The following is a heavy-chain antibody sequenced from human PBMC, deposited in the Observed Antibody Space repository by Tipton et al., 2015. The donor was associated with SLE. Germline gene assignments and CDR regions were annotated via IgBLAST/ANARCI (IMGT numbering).Heavy chain of an antibody. CDR2: IHTSGST. Sequence: TLSLTCTVSGHSITNYYWSWIRPSAGKGLECIGRIHTSGSTNYNPSLKSRVTMSVDTSKNQVSLKLGSVTAADTALYYCAREWGWQLYNTFDMWGQGTMVTVSS. CDR3: AREWGWQLYNTFDM. V-gene: IGHV4-4*07. CDR1: GHSITNYY. D-gene: IGHD6-13*01. J-gene: IGHJ3*02.